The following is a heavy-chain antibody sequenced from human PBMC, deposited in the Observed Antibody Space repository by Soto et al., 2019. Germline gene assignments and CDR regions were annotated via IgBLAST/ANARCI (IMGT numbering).Heavy chain of an antibody. CDR3: ARVSGWYAFDY. Sequence: QLQLQESGSGLVKPSQTLSLTCAVSGGAISSGGYSWSWIRQPPGKGLEWIGYIYHSGSTYYNPSLKSRVTISVDRSKNQFSLKRSSVTAADTAVYYCARVSGWYAFDYWGQGTLVTVSS. CDR2: IYHSGST. V-gene: IGHV4-30-2*01. D-gene: IGHD6-19*01. J-gene: IGHJ4*02. CDR1: GGAISSGGYS.